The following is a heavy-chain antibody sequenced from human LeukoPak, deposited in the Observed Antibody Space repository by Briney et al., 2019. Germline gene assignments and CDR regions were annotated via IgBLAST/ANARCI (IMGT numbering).Heavy chain of an antibody. J-gene: IGHJ4*02. D-gene: IGHD2-21*01. V-gene: IGHV3-48*03. CDR1: GFTFSSYE. Sequence: GGSLRLSCAASGFTFSSYEMNWVRQAPGNGLEWVSYISRSANTIYYADSVKGRFTISRDNAKNSLYLQMNSLRDEDTAVYYCARYSDYWGQGTLVTVSS. CDR2: ISRSANTI. CDR3: ARYSDY.